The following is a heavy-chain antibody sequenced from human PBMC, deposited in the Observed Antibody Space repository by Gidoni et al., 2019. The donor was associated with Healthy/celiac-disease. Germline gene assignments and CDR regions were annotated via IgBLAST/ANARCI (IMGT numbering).Heavy chain of an antibody. CDR2: IDWNSCSI. CDR1: GFSFDDYA. J-gene: IGHJ6*02. CDR3: VKSRGPYYHYYGVDV. Sequence: EVQLVESGGGLVQSGRSLRLSCAASGFSFDDYAMHWVRQGPGKGLEWVSGIDWNSCSIDYADSAKGRFTISRDNAKNSLFLQMNSLRVEDTALYYCVKSRGPYYHYYGVDVWGPGTTVTVSS. V-gene: IGHV3-9*01.